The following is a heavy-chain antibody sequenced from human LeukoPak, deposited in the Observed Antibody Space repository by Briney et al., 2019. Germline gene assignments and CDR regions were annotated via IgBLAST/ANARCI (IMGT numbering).Heavy chain of an antibody. J-gene: IGHJ6*03. D-gene: IGHD5-18*01. V-gene: IGHV3-21*01. CDR1: GFTFSSYS. Sequence: GGSLRLSCAASGFTFSSYSMNWVRQAPGKGLEWVSSISSSSSYIYYADSVKGRFTISRDNAKNSLYLQMNSLRAEDTAVYYCAREFSGYSYGGYYYYYYMDVWGKGTTVTVSS. CDR2: ISSSSSYI. CDR3: AREFSGYSYGGYYYYYYMDV.